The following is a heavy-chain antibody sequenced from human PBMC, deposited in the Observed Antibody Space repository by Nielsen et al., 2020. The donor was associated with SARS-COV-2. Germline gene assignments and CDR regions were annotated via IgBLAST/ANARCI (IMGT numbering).Heavy chain of an antibody. D-gene: IGHD2-21*01. CDR2: IRQDGSEK. V-gene: IGHV3-7*04. CDR1: GFHFSSYW. Sequence: GGSLRLSCAASGFHFSSYWMSWVRQAPGKGLEWVANIRQDGSEKYYVESVKGRFTISRDNAKNSLHLQMDSLRVEDTALYYCGGGFCAGPDCHRMWAFDMWGQGTMVTVSS. J-gene: IGHJ3*02. CDR3: GGGFCAGPDCHRMWAFDM.